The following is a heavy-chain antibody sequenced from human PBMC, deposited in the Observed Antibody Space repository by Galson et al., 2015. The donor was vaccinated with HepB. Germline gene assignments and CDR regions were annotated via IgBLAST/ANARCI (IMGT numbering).Heavy chain of an antibody. Sequence: SLRLSCAASGFAFSNYAINWVRQAPGKGLEWVSSIGNNGGSTYYTDSVKGRFSISRDNSKNTVYLQMNSLRAEDTALYYCTRSPDTFYSSIAAEGNFDSWGQGTLVTVSS. J-gene: IGHJ4*02. CDR2: IGNNGGST. D-gene: IGHD2/OR15-2a*01. CDR1: GFAFSNYA. CDR3: TRSPDTFYSSIAAEGNFDS. V-gene: IGHV3-23*01.